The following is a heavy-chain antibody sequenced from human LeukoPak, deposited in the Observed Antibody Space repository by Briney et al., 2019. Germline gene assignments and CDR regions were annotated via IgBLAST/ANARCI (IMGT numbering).Heavy chain of an antibody. D-gene: IGHD2-21*02. V-gene: IGHV1-18*01. CDR1: GYTFTSYG. Sequence: ASVKVSCKASGYTFTSYGISWVRQAPGQGLEWMGWISAYNGNTNYAQKLQGRVTMTTDTSTSTAYMELRSLRSDDTAVYYCAGAPAFCGGDCYLDFWGQGTLVTVSS. J-gene: IGHJ4*02. CDR2: ISAYNGNT. CDR3: AGAPAFCGGDCYLDF.